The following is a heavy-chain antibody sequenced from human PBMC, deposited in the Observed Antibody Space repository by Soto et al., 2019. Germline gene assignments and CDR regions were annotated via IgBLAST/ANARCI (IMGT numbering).Heavy chain of an antibody. D-gene: IGHD6-13*01. Sequence: EVQLVESGGGLVQPGRSLRLSCAASGFTFDDYAMHWVRQAPGKGLEWVSGISWNSGSIGYAVSVKGRFTSSRDNAKNSLYQQMNSLSAEDTALCYCAKDKLAAAGTFDYRGQGTLVTVSS. CDR2: ISWNSGSI. J-gene: IGHJ4*02. CDR3: AKDKLAAAGTFDY. CDR1: GFTFDDYA. V-gene: IGHV3-9*01.